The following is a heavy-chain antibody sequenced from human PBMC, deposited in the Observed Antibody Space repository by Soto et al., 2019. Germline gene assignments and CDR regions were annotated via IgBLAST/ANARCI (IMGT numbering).Heavy chain of an antibody. CDR3: ARGELLWFGELLR. V-gene: IGHV1-8*01. J-gene: IGHJ4*02. CDR2: MNPNRGDT. CDR1: GYTFTSYE. Sequence: QVQLVQSGAEVKKPGASVKVSCKASGYTFTSYEINWVRQATGQGLEWMGWMNPNRGDTGYAQKFPGRVTMTRNTSISTAYMELSSLRSEDTAVYYCARGELLWFGELLRWGQGTLVTVSS. D-gene: IGHD3-10*01.